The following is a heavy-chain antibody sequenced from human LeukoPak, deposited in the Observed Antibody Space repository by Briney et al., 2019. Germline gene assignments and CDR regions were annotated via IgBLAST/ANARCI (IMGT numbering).Heavy chain of an antibody. D-gene: IGHD1-26*01. Sequence: GGPLRLACAASGFTFSSYAMSWVRQAPGKGLEWVSAISGSGVSTYYADSVKCRFTISRDNSKNTLYLQMNSLRAEDTAVSYCAKTRGRYPRSNDYCGQGTLVTVSS. V-gene: IGHV3-23*01. CDR2: ISGSGVST. J-gene: IGHJ4*02. CDR1: GFTFSSYA. CDR3: AKTRGRYPRSNDY.